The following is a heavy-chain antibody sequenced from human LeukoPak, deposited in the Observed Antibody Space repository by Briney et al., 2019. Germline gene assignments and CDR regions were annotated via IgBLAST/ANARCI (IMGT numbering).Heavy chain of an antibody. CDR1: GFTFSSYA. CDR2: ISGGGSST. CDR3: AKPQYSTRWYYFDY. D-gene: IGHD6-13*01. Sequence: GGSLRLSCAASGFTFSSYAMSWVRQAPAKGLEWVSAISGGGSSTYYADSVKGRFTISRDNSKNTVDLQMNSLRAEDTAVYYCAKPQYSTRWYYFDYWGQGTLVTVSS. V-gene: IGHV3-23*01. J-gene: IGHJ4*02.